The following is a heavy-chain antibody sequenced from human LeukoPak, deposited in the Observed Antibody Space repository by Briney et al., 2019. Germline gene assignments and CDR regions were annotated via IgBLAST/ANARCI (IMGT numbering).Heavy chain of an antibody. CDR1: GGSISSYY. CDR2: IYYSGST. CDR3: ARLDYYDSSGYYYPPRSQYYYYYGMDV. D-gene: IGHD3-22*01. V-gene: IGHV4-59*08. J-gene: IGHJ6*02. Sequence: MTSETLSLTCTVSGGSISSYYWSWIRQPPGKGLERIGYIYYSGSTNYNPSLKSRVTISVDTSKNQFSLKLSSVTAADTAVYYCARLDYYDSSGYYYPPRSQYYYYYGMDVWGQGTTVTVSS.